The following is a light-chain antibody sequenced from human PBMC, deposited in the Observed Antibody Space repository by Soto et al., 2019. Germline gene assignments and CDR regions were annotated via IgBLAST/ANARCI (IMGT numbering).Light chain of an antibody. Sequence: EIVMTQSPATLSVSPGERATLSCRASQSVSSNLAWYQQKPGQAPRLLIYGASTRATGIPARFSGSGSGTELHLTISRLQSEDFAVYYCQQYSNWPVTFGQGTKLEIK. CDR2: GAS. CDR3: QQYSNWPVT. V-gene: IGKV3-15*01. CDR1: QSVSSN. J-gene: IGKJ2*01.